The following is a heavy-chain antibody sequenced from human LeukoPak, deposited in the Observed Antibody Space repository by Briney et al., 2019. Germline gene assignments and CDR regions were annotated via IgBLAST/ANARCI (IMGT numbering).Heavy chain of an antibody. CDR2: IIPIFGTA. D-gene: IGHD3-10*01. V-gene: IGHV1-69*13. CDR1: GGTFSSYA. CDR3: ARNLLGDYYYYGMDV. Sequence: ASVKVSCKASGGTFSSYAISWVRRAPGQGLEWMGGIIPIFGTANYAQKFQGRVTITADESTSTAYMELSSLRSEDTAVYYCARNLLGDYYYYGMDVWGQGTTVTVSS. J-gene: IGHJ6*02.